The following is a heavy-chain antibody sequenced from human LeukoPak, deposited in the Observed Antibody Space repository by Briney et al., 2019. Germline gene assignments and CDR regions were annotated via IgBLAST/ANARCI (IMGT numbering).Heavy chain of an antibody. CDR1: GASISSGNYY. CDR2: IHVTGRT. D-gene: IGHD2-8*02. CDR3: ARGHTGQNRFDP. J-gene: IGHJ5*02. V-gene: IGHV4-61*02. Sequence: SSETLSLTCTVSGASISSGNYYWSWIRQTAGKGQEWIGRIHVTGRTDYNPSLKSRVTVSLDTAKNQYSLQLSSVSAADTAIYYCARGHTGQNRFDPWGQGTLVTVSS.